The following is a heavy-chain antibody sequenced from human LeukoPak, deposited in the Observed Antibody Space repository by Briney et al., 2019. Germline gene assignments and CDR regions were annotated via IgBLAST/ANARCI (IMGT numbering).Heavy chain of an antibody. CDR3: ARETWELPNDY. CDR2: ISSSSSYI. CDR1: GFTFSSYS. D-gene: IGHD1-26*01. J-gene: IGHJ4*02. Sequence: GGSLRLSCAASGFTFSSYSMNWVRQAPGKGLEWVSSISSSSSYIYYADSVKGRFTISRDNAKSSLYLQMNSLRAGDTAVYYCARETWELPNDYWGQGTLVTVSS. V-gene: IGHV3-21*01.